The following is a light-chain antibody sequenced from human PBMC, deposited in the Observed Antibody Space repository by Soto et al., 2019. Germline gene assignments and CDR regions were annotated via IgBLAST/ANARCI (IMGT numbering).Light chain of an antibody. CDR1: QSVSSSY. V-gene: IGKV3-20*01. Sequence: ELVLTQSPGTLSLSPGERATLSCRASQSVSSSYLAWYQQKPGQAPRLLIYDTSSRATGIPDRFSGSGSGRDFTLIISRLGPEDFAVYYCQEYGSSRTFGQGTKVEVK. CDR2: DTS. CDR3: QEYGSSRT. J-gene: IGKJ1*01.